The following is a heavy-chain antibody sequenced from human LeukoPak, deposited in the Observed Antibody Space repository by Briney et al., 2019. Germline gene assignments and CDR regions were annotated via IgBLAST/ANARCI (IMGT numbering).Heavy chain of an antibody. CDR1: GGAFIGYY. CDR3: ARYGARGYGSGTSFPYFDY. Sequence: SETLSLTCAVYGGAFIGYYWSWIRPPPGKGLEWIGGINHSGSTNYNPSLKSRVTISVDTSKNQFSLKLSSVTAADTAVYYCARYGARGYGSGTSFPYFDYWGQGTLVTVSS. CDR2: INHSGST. J-gene: IGHJ4*02. D-gene: IGHD3-10*01. V-gene: IGHV4-34*01.